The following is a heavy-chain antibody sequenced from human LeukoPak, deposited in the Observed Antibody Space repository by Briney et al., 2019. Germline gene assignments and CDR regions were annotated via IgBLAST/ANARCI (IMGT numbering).Heavy chain of an antibody. CDR3: AKDGSGAAHDY. D-gene: IGHD6-13*01. CDR2: IRFDGSNK. J-gene: IGHJ4*02. CDR1: GFTFSNYG. V-gene: IGHV3-30*02. Sequence: PGGSLRLSCAASGFTFSNYGMNWVRQTPGKGLEWVAFIRFDGSNKYYADSVRFTISRDNSKNTLYLQMNSLRAEDTAVYYCAKDGSGAAHDYWGQGALVTVSS.